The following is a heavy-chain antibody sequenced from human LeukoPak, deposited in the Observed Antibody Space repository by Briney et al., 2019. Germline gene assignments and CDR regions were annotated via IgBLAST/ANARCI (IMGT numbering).Heavy chain of an antibody. J-gene: IGHJ4*02. CDR1: GCFLSTSGVG. CDR3: AHQGGDYKWTYSFDY. V-gene: IGHV2-5*02. CDR2: IYWDDDK. D-gene: IGHD2-21*02. Sequence: GAGPTLVNPTQTLTLTCTCSGCFLSTSGVGVGWIRQPPGKAREWLALIYWDDDKRYSPSLKSRLTITKDTSNNQVVLTMTNMDPVDTATYYCAHQGGDYKWTYSFDYWGQGTLVTVSS.